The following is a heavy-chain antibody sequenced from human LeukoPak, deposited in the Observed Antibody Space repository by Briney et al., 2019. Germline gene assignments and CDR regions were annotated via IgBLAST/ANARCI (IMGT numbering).Heavy chain of an antibody. CDR3: ARDSGNDVFDY. Sequence: GGSLRLSYAASGFTFSSYWMHWVRQAPGKGLVWVSRINSDGSSTSYAESVKGRFTISRDNAKNTLYLQMNSLRAEDTAVYYCARDSGNDVFDYWGQGTLVTVSS. J-gene: IGHJ4*02. CDR1: GFTFSSYW. CDR2: INSDGSST. V-gene: IGHV3-74*01. D-gene: IGHD1-1*01.